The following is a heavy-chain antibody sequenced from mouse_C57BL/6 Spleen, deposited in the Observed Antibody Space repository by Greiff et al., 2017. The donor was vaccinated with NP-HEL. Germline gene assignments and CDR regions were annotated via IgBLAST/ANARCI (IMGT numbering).Heavy chain of an antibody. CDR1: GYTFTDYE. CDR3: TRGRVTGGYFDY. J-gene: IGHJ2*01. Sequence: QVQLKESGAELVRPGASVTLSCKASGYTFTDYEMHWVKQTPVHGLEWIGAIDPETGGTAYNQKFKGKAILTADKSSSTAYMELRSLTSEDSAVYYCTRGRVTGGYFDYWGQGTTLTVSS. D-gene: IGHD4-1*01. V-gene: IGHV1-15*01. CDR2: IDPETGGT.